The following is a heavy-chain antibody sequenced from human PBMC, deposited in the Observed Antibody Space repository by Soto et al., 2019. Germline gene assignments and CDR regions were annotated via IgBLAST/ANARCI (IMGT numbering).Heavy chain of an antibody. CDR1: GFTFSSYD. Sequence: GGSLRLSCAASGFTFSSYDMHWVRQATRKGLEWVSAIGTAGDTYYPGSVKGRFTISRENAKNSLYLQMNSLRAEDTAVYYCARASYYYDSSGYVSDAFDIWGQGTMVTVSS. D-gene: IGHD3-22*01. CDR3: ARASYYYDSSGYVSDAFDI. V-gene: IGHV3-13*01. CDR2: IGTAGDT. J-gene: IGHJ3*02.